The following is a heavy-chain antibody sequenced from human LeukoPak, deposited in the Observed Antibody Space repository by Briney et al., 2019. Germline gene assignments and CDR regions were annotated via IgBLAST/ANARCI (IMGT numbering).Heavy chain of an antibody. D-gene: IGHD1-1*01. J-gene: IGHJ4*02. V-gene: IGHV3-7*05. CDR3: ARGGWKPVDY. CDR1: GYTCSNYC. CDR2: IQYDGSEK. Sequence: GGFLKLFFAASGYTCSNYCTSWVREDPGKGVEWEANIQYDGSEKHYVDSVKGRLTISRDNASQSLYQQMTSLRVEDTAVYYCARGGWKPVDYWGQGTQVTVSS.